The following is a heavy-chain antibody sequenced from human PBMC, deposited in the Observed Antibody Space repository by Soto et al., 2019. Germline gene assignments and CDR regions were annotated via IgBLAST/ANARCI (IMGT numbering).Heavy chain of an antibody. CDR1: GFTFSSYG. CDR3: AKDRGWNYVCDY. Sequence: QVQLVESGGGVVQPGRSLRLSCAASGFTFSSYGMHWVRQAPGKGLEWVAVISYDGSNKYYADSVKGRFTISRDNSKNTLYLQRNSLRAEDTAVYYCAKDRGWNYVCDYWGQGTLVTVSS. CDR2: ISYDGSNK. V-gene: IGHV3-30*18. D-gene: IGHD1-7*01. J-gene: IGHJ4*02.